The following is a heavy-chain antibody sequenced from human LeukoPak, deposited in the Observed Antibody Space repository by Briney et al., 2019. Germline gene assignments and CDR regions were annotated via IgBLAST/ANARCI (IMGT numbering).Heavy chain of an antibody. J-gene: IGHJ4*02. D-gene: IGHD3-10*01. CDR1: GGSISSSTYY. CDR3: EGGSGGDY. V-gene: IGHV4-39*01. CDR2: INYSGST. Sequence: SETLSLTCTVSGGSISSSTYYWGWIRQPPGKGLEWIGTINYSGSTFYNPSLKSRVTISVDTSKNQFSLMLNSVTAADTAVYYCEGGSGGDYWGQGTLVTVSS.